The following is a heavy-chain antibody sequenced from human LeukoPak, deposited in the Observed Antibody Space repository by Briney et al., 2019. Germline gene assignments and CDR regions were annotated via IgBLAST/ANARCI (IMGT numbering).Heavy chain of an antibody. CDR2: IWYDGSNK. V-gene: IGHV3-33*01. CDR3: VRSGYYVYYFDY. CDR1: GFTFSSYG. D-gene: IGHD3-22*01. J-gene: IGHJ4*02. Sequence: PGRSLRLSCAASGFTFSSYGMHWVRQAPGKGLEWVAVIWYDGSNKYYADSVKGRFTISRDNSKNTLYLQMNSLRAEDTAVYYCVRSGYYVYYFDYWGQGTLVTVSS.